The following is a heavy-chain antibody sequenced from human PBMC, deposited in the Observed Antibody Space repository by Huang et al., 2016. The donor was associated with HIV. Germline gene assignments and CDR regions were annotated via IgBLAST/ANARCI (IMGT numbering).Heavy chain of an antibody. Sequence: HVQLVQSGTEVKKPGSSVRVSCKASGGTFSTYAINWVRQAPGQGLEWMGGIIPIFGTPHYAQKFQDRVTITAGESTSTAYMELSSLKSEDTAVYYCARGGAVEMATNYFDYWGPGTLVTVSS. CDR3: ARGGAVEMATNYFDY. CDR2: IIPIFGTP. J-gene: IGHJ4*02. V-gene: IGHV1-69*01. CDR1: GGTFSTYA.